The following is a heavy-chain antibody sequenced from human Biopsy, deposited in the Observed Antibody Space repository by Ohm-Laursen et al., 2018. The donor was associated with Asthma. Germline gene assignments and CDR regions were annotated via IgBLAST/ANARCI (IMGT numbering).Heavy chain of an antibody. D-gene: IGHD2-21*01. CDR2: IKHDGTEE. CDR3: AKDERSYYGSDSKYMQPVPLGD. V-gene: IGHV3-7*03. CDR1: GFTFGDYW. J-gene: IGHJ4*02. Sequence: SLRLSCTASGFTFGDYWMSWVRQVPGKGLEWVANIKHDGTEENHVDSLKGRFTISRDNAKNSLYLQMNSLTAEDTAVYHCAKDERSYYGSDSKYMQPVPLGDWGQGTVVIVSA.